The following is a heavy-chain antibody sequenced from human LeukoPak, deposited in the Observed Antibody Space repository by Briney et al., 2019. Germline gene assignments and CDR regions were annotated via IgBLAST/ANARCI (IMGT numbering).Heavy chain of an antibody. V-gene: IGHV3-48*01. CDR3: ARGGYGAHMG. CDR1: GFIVSDYN. J-gene: IGHJ4*02. Sequence: GGSLRLSCAASGFIVSDYNMNWVRQAPGKGLEWVSYISSSSSTIYYADSVKGRFTISRDNAKNSLYLQMNSLRAEDTAVYYCARGGYGAHMGWGQGTLVTVSS. CDR2: ISSSSSTI. D-gene: IGHD4-17*01.